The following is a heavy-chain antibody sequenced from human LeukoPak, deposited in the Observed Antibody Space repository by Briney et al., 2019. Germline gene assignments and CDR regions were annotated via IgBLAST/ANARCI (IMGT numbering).Heavy chain of an antibody. J-gene: IGHJ4*02. CDR3: TASDHLYCSSSSCHFDY. Sequence: GGSLRLSCTPSGLSFGDYGMSWVRQAPGKGLEWVSFIQSKTYSEGTMYAASVRVRFTISRDDSRSTAYLQMNSLTTEDTAVYYCTASDHLYCSSSSCHFDYWGQGTLVTVAS. V-gene: IGHV3-49*04. CDR1: GLSFGDYG. CDR2: IQSKTYSEGT. D-gene: IGHD2-2*01.